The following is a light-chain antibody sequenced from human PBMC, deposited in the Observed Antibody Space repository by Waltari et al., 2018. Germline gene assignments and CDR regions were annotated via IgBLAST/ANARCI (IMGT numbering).Light chain of an antibody. Sequence: IVMTQSPESLAVSLGERVSINCKSSQSVLYSSNNRNYLAWYMQKTGQPPKLLIYCASTRESGVPDRFSGSGSGTDFTLTISSLQAEDAAVYYCQQYYDTELTFGGGTKVEIK. CDR3: QQYYDTELT. J-gene: IGKJ4*01. CDR1: QSVLYSSNNRNY. V-gene: IGKV4-1*01. CDR2: CAS.